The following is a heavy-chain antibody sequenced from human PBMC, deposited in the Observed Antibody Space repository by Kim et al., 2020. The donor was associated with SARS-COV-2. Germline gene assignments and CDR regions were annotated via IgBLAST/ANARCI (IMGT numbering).Heavy chain of an antibody. D-gene: IGHD1-26*01. CDR2: NRGST. Sequence: NRGSTGYARKFQGRVTMTRNTSINTDYMELSSLTAEDTAVYYCARKWEYWGQGALVTVSS. J-gene: IGHJ4*02. CDR3: ARKWEY. V-gene: IGHV1-8*01.